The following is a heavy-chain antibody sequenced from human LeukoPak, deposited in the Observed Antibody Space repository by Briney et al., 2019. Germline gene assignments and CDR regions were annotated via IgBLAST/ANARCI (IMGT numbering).Heavy chain of an antibody. V-gene: IGHV1-69*05. Sequence: ASVKVSCKASGGTFSSYAISWVRQAPGQGLEWMGGIIPIFGTANYAQKFQGRVTITTDESTSTAYMELSSLRSEDTAVYYCARDRSSDHYDSSGYFDYWGQGTLVTVSS. CDR1: GGTFSSYA. CDR3: ARDRSSDHYDSSGYFDY. J-gene: IGHJ4*02. D-gene: IGHD3-22*01. CDR2: IIPIFGTA.